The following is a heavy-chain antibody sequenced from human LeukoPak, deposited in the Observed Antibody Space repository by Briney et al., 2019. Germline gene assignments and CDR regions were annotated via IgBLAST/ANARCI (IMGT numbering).Heavy chain of an antibody. J-gene: IGHJ4*02. Sequence: GGSLRLSCTASGFTFSRYTMNWVRQAPGKGLEWISHIGSSNSTIYYADSVKGRFTISRDDAKSSLFLQMNSLRVEDTAVYYCARETTGFDYWGQGTPVTVAS. D-gene: IGHD4-4*01. V-gene: IGHV3-48*01. CDR1: GFTFSRYT. CDR3: ARETTGFDY. CDR2: IGSSNSTI.